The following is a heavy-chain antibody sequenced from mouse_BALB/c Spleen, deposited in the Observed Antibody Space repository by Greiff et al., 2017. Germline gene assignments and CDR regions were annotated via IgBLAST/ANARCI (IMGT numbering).Heavy chain of an antibody. CDR1: GYTFTSYN. CDR2: IYPGNGDT. V-gene: IGHV1-12*01. Sequence: LQQPGAELVKPGASVKMSCKASGYTFTSYNMHWVKQTPGQGLEWIGAIYPGNGDTSYNQKFKGKATLTADKSSSTAYMQLSSLTSEDSAVYYCARSDYGSPPYAMDYWGQGTSVTVSS. CDR3: ARSDYGSPPYAMDY. D-gene: IGHD1-1*01. J-gene: IGHJ4*01.